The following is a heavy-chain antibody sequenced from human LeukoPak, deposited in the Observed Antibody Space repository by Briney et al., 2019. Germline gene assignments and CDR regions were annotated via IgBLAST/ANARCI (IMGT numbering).Heavy chain of an antibody. CDR1: GFTFGDYA. V-gene: IGHV3-49*04. J-gene: IGHJ6*02. Sequence: PGGSLRLSCTASGFTFGDYAMSWVRQAPGKGLEWVGFIRSKAYGGTTEHAASVKGRFTISRDDSKSIAYLQMNSLKTEDTAVYYCAYGMDVWGQGTTVTVSS. CDR2: IRSKAYGGTT. CDR3: AYGMDV.